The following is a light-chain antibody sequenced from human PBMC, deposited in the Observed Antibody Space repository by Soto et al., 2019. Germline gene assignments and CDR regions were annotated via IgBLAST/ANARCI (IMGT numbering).Light chain of an antibody. CDR2: DTN. CDR3: LVSDSGVVV. Sequence: QTVVTQEPSLTGSPGGTVTLTCASSTGAVTTDHYPYWFQQQPGQAPRTLIFDTNNRQSWTPARFSGSLLGGKAALTLSGAQPEDEADYYCLVSDSGVVVFGGGTKVPVL. V-gene: IGLV7-46*01. J-gene: IGLJ2*01. CDR1: TGAVTTDHY.